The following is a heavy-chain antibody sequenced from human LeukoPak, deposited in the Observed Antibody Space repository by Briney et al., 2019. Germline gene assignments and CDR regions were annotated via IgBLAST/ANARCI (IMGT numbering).Heavy chain of an antibody. Sequence: SETLSLTCTVSGGSISSYYWSWIRQPPGKGLEWIGSIYYSGSTYYNPSLKSRVTISVDTSKNQFSLKLSSVTAADTAVYYCARDNGLAAAGTFNYYYYYGMDVWGQGTTVTVSS. J-gene: IGHJ6*02. CDR2: IYYSGST. CDR1: GGSISSYY. D-gene: IGHD6-13*01. CDR3: ARDNGLAAAGTFNYYYYYGMDV. V-gene: IGHV4-59*12.